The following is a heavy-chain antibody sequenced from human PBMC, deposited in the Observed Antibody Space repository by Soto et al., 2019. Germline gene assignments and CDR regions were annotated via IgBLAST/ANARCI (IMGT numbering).Heavy chain of an antibody. V-gene: IGHV1-8*01. D-gene: IGHD4-17*01. CDR2: MNPNSGNT. J-gene: IGHJ6*03. CDR3: ARSDGDYYYYYYMDV. Sequence: GASVKVSCKASGYTFTSYDINWVRQATGQGLEWMGWMNPNSGNTGYAQKFQGRVTMTRNTSISTAYMELSSLRSEDTAVYYCARSDGDYYYYYYMDVWGKGTTVTVSS. CDR1: GYTFTSYD.